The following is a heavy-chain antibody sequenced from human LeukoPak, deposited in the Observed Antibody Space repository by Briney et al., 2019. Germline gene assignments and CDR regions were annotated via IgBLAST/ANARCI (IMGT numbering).Heavy chain of an antibody. CDR2: IYLYGTT. D-gene: IGHD6-13*01. CDR1: IGSISSSKW. V-gene: IGHV4-4*02. CDR3: ASAEPRGIIWYPY. J-gene: IGHJ4*02. Sequence: SETLSLTCSVSIGSISSSKWWSWVRQSPVKGLEWIGEIYLYGTTNYNPSFTSRVTMSVDRSRNQFSLKLTSVTAADTAVYYCASAEPRGIIWYPYWGQGTLVTVSS.